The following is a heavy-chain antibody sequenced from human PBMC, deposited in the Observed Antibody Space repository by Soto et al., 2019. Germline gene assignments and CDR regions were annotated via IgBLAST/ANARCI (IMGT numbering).Heavy chain of an antibody. CDR3: TPLELKHVRGWYEFSE. D-gene: IGHD6-19*01. Sequence: AQLVESGGRLVQPGGPLRLSCAASGFTFSNAWMHWVRQAPGKGLEWVGRIKSKIDGETTDSAEPGKGRFSISRDDSKNRLYLQMNSLTAEDTAVYYCTPLELKHVRGWYEFSEWGQGTLVTVSS. J-gene: IGHJ1*01. CDR1: GFTFSNAW. CDR2: IKSKIDGETT. V-gene: IGHV3-15*07.